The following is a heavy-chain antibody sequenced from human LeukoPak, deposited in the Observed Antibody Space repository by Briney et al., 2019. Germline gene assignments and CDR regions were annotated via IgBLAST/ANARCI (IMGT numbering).Heavy chain of an antibody. CDR3: ARGGLVATIDGGIDY. D-gene: IGHD5-12*01. Sequence: ASVKVSCKASGYTFTNYDINWVRQATGQGLEWMGWMNPNSGNTGYAQNFQGRVTMTRDTSTNTAYMELSSLRYEDTAVYYCARGGLVATIDGGIDYWGQGILVTVSS. J-gene: IGHJ4*02. CDR1: GYTFTNYD. CDR2: MNPNSGNT. V-gene: IGHV1-8*01.